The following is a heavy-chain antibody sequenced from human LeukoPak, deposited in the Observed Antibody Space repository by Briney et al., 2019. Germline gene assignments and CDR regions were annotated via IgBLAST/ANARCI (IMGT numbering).Heavy chain of an antibody. V-gene: IGHV3-23*01. CDR1: GSTFSSQS. Sequence: PGGSLRLTCAASGSTFSSQSMTWVRQAPGKGLEWVSGISGSADITYYADSVKGRSTISRDNSKNTLYLQMNSLGVEDTAVYYCVKWTGYGMYWGQGTLVTVSS. J-gene: IGHJ4*02. D-gene: IGHD3/OR15-3a*01. CDR3: VKWTGYGMY. CDR2: ISGSADIT.